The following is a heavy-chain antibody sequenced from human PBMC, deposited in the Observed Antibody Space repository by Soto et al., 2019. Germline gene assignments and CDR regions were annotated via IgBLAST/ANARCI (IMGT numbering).Heavy chain of an antibody. V-gene: IGHV4-39*01. CDR3: AVVDSTGNWFDP. CDR2: MYYSGTT. D-gene: IGHD3-22*01. CDR1: GGSISSSDFY. Sequence: PSETLSLTCTVSGGSISSSDFYWGWLRQPPGKGLDFIGSMYYSGTTYYNPSLKNRITISVDTSKNQFSLKLISVTAADTAVYYCAVVDSTGNWFDPWGQGGLVTVSS. J-gene: IGHJ5*02.